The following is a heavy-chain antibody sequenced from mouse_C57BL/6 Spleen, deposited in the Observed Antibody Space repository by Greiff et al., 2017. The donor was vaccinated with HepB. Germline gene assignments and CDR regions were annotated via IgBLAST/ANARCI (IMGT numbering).Heavy chain of an antibody. V-gene: IGHV5-12*01. J-gene: IGHJ3*01. CDR1: GFTFSDYY. D-gene: IGHD3-2*02. Sequence: EVQLVESGGGLVQPGGSLKLSCAASGFTFSDYYMYWVRQTPEKRLEWVAYISNGGGSTYYPDTVKGRFTISRDNAKNTLYLQMSRLKSEDTAMYYCARQGDSSGYEAWFAYWGQGTLVTVSA. CDR3: ARQGDSSGYEAWFAY. CDR2: ISNGGGST.